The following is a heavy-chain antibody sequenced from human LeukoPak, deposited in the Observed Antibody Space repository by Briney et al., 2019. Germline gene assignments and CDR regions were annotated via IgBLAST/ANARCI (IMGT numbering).Heavy chain of an antibody. D-gene: IGHD3-22*01. Sequence: GGSLRLSCAASGFNFENHAMSWVRHAPGKGLVWVSAITWNGGSTGYADSVKGRFTISRDNAKNSVFLQMNSLRAEDTALYYCARCDSRTYYYLDYWGQGSLVTVSA. CDR1: GFNFENHA. V-gene: IGHV3-20*04. CDR3: ARCDSRTYYYLDY. CDR2: ITWNGGST. J-gene: IGHJ4*02.